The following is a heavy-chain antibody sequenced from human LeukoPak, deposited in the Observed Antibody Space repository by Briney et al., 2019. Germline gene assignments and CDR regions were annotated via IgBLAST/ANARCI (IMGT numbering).Heavy chain of an antibody. J-gene: IGHJ4*02. D-gene: IGHD2-21*01. Sequence: GRSLRLSCAASGFTFGSYAMHWVRQAPGKGLEWVGRIKPKTDGETTEYAAPVKGRFPISRDDSKNMLYLQMNSLKTEDTAVYYCITPLPYSAQGGQGTLVTVSS. V-gene: IGHV3-15*07. CDR1: GFTFGSYA. CDR3: ITPLPYSAQ. CDR2: IKPKTDGETT.